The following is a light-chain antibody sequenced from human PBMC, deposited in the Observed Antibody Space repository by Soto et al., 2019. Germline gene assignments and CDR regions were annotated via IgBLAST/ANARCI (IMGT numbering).Light chain of an antibody. J-gene: IGKJ4*01. CDR3: QQYGSRPLS. V-gene: IGKV3-15*01. CDR2: GAS. CDR1: HSVGRS. Sequence: EIVMTQSPASLYVSLGERATLSCGASHSVGRSLAWFQQKPGQPPRLLIFGASTRATGVPVRFSGSGSGTDFMLTINSLQSEDFAVYYCQQYGSRPLSFGGGTNVERK.